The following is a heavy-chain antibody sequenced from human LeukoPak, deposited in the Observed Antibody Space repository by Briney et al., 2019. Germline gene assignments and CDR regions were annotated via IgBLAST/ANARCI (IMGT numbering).Heavy chain of an antibody. CDR2: ISSSSSYI. CDR3: ARVISDSSGYYWVYYYYGMDV. V-gene: IGHV3-21*01. J-gene: IGHJ6*02. Sequence: PGGPLRLSCAASGFTVSSNYMSWVRQAPGKGLEWVSSISSSSSYIYYADSVKGRFTISRDNAKNSLYLQMNSLRAEDTAVYYCARVISDSSGYYWVYYYYGMDVWGQGTTVTVSS. CDR1: GFTVSSNY. D-gene: IGHD3-22*01.